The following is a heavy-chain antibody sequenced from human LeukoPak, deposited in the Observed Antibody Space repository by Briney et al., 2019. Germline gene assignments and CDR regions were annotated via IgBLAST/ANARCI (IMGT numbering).Heavy chain of an antibody. J-gene: IGHJ6*02. CDR2: ISSNGGST. V-gene: IGHV3-64*04. CDR3: ARDARYNIDV. D-gene: IGHD3-9*01. CDR1: GFTFSSYA. Sequence: GGSLRLSCSASGFTFSSYAMHWVRQAPGKGLEYVSAISSNGGSTYYADSVKGRFTMSRDNAKNTLYLEMNSLRAEDTAVYYCARDARYNIDVWGQGTTVTVSS.